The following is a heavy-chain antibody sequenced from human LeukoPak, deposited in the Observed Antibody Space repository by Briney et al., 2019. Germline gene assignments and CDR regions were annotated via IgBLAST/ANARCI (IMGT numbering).Heavy chain of an antibody. Sequence: SQTLSVTRTVSVGSIIRGGYYWSWIRQHPGKGLEWIGYIYYSGSTYYNPSLKSRVPISVSTSKNQFSLKLSSVTAADTAVYYCAREHQTTVVKAHRWFDPWGRGTLVTVSS. D-gene: IGHD4-23*01. CDR2: IYYSGST. CDR3: AREHQTTVVKAHRWFDP. V-gene: IGHV4-31*03. J-gene: IGHJ5*02. CDR1: VGSIIRGGYY.